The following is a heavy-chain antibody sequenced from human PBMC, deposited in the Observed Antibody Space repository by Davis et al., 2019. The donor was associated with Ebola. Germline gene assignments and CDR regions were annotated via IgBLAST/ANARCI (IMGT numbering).Heavy chain of an antibody. Sequence: GESLKISCSASGFTFSSYAMHWVRQAPGKGLEYVSAISSNGGSTYYADSVKGRFTISRDTSMNMLYLQMNSLRAEDTAVYYCAKKIPGNSPFDSWGQGTLVTVSS. D-gene: IGHD1-14*01. V-gene: IGHV3-64*04. CDR1: GFTFSSYA. CDR2: ISSNGGST. CDR3: AKKIPGNSPFDS. J-gene: IGHJ4*02.